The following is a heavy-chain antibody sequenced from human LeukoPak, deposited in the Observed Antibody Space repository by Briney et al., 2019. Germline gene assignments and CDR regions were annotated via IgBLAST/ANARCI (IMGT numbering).Heavy chain of an antibody. CDR1: GFIVSSNY. Sequence: PGGSLRLFRAASGFIVSSNYMSWVRQAPGKGLEWVSVIYSGGSTYYADSVKGRFTISRDNSKNTLYLQMNSLRAEDTAMYYCARARDYGDYEYWGQGTLVTVSS. V-gene: IGHV3-53*01. J-gene: IGHJ4*02. CDR3: ARARDYGDYEY. CDR2: IYSGGST. D-gene: IGHD4-17*01.